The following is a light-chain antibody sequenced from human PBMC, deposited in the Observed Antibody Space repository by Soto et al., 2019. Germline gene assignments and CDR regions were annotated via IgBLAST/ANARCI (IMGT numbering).Light chain of an antibody. V-gene: IGKV3D-15*01. CDR1: ERVSSN. J-gene: IGKJ1*01. Sequence: IVMTQSPATLSVSPGERATLSCRASERVSSNLAWYQQKPGQAPRLLLYATSTRAMGIPARFRGSGSGTEFTLNISSLQSEDFAVYYCHQYHNWPRTFGQGTKVEIK. CDR2: ATS. CDR3: HQYHNWPRT.